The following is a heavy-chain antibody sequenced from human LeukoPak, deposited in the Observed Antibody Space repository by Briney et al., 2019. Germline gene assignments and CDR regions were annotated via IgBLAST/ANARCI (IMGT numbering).Heavy chain of an antibody. CDR2: IYSGGST. CDR3: SVKPASVAFDL. D-gene: IGHD2-2*01. CDR1: GFTVSSNY. J-gene: IGHJ3*01. Sequence: GGSLRLSCAASGFTVSSNYMSWVRQAPGKGLEWVSVIYSGGSTYYADSVRGRFTISRDNAKNSLYLQMNSLRAEDTAVYYCSVKPASVAFDLWGQGTMVTVSS. V-gene: IGHV3-53*01.